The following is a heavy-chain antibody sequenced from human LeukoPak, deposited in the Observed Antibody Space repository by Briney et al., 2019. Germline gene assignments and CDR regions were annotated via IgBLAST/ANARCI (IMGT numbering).Heavy chain of an antibody. J-gene: IGHJ4*02. CDR2: IYHIGTT. CDR1: GGSISSYS. Sequence: SETLSLTCTVSGGSISSYSWSWIRQPPGKGLENIGYIYHIGTTNYNPSLKSRVTISLDTSKNQFSLNLSSVTAADTAMYYCARGCNRYDSSGYHCYWGQGTLVTASS. CDR3: ARGCNRYDSSGYHCY. V-gene: IGHV4-59*01. D-gene: IGHD3-22*01.